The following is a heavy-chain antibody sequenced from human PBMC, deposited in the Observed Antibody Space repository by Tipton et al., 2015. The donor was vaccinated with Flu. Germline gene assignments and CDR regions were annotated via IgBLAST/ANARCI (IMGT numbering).Heavy chain of an antibody. CDR1: GGSISSGSYY. CDR3: AREGDSSGHDAFDI. J-gene: IGHJ3*02. Sequence: TLSLTCTVSGGSISSGSYYWSWIRQPAGKGLEWIGRIYTSGSTNYNPSLKSRVTISVDTSKNQFSLKLSSVTAADTAVYYCAREGDSSGHDAFDIWGQGTMATVSS. CDR2: IYTSGST. D-gene: IGHD3-22*01. V-gene: IGHV4-61*02.